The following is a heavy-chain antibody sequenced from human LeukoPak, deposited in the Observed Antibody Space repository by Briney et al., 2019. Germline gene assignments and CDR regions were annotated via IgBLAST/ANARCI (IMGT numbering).Heavy chain of an antibody. D-gene: IGHD5-24*01. V-gene: IGHV4-30-2*01. CDR2: IYHSGST. J-gene: IGHJ4*02. CDR1: GGSVSSGGYS. Sequence: SETLSLTCAVSGGSVSSGGYSWSWIRQPPGKGLEWIGYIYHSGSTYYNPSLKSRVTISVDRSKNQFSLKLSSVTAADTAVYYCAREGTDGYSLDYWGQGTLVTVSS. CDR3: AREGTDGYSLDY.